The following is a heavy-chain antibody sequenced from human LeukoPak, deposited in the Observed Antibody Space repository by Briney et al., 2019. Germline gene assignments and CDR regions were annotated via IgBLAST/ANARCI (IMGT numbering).Heavy chain of an antibody. CDR3: AKSGIVLMVYATYLDY. CDR1: GFTFSSYA. Sequence: GGSLRLSCAASGFTFSSYAMHWVRQAPGKGLEWVAVISYDGSNKYYADSVKGRFTISRDNSKNTLYLQMNSLRAEDTALYYCAKSGIVLMVYATYLDYWGQGTLVTVSS. CDR2: ISYDGSNK. J-gene: IGHJ4*02. V-gene: IGHV3-30-3*02. D-gene: IGHD2-8*01.